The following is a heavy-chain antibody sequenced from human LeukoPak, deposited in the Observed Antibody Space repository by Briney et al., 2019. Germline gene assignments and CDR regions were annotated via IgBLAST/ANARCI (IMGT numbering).Heavy chain of an antibody. CDR2: ISYDGSNK. Sequence: GGPLRLSCAASGFTFSSYAMHWVRQAPGKGLEWVAVISYDGSNKYYADSVKGRFTISRDNSKNTLYLQMNSLRAEDTAVYYCAKRDAARDYWGQGTLVTVSS. D-gene: IGHD5-18*01. J-gene: IGHJ4*02. CDR1: GFTFSSYA. CDR3: AKRDAARDY. V-gene: IGHV3-30-3*02.